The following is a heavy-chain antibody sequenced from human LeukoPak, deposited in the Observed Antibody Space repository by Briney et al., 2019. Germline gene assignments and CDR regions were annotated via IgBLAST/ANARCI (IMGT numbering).Heavy chain of an antibody. Sequence: PSETLSLTCTVSGGSISSGDYYWSWIRQPPGKGLEWIGYIYYSGSTYYNPSLKSRVTISVDTSKNQFSLKLSSVTAADTAVYYCARGRFYCSGGSCYSLGYFDYWGQGTLVTVSS. D-gene: IGHD2-15*01. J-gene: IGHJ4*02. V-gene: IGHV4-30-4*01. CDR3: ARGRFYCSGGSCYSLGYFDY. CDR1: GGSISSGDYY. CDR2: IYYSGST.